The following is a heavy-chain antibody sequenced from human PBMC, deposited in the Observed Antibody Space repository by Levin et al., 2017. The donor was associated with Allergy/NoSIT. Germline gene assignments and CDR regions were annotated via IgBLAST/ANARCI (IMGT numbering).Heavy chain of an antibody. CDR2: FDPEDGET. Sequence: ASVKVSCKVSGYTLTELSMHWVRQAPGKGLEWRGGFDPEDGETIYAQKFQGRVTMTEDTSTDTAYMELSSLRSEDTAVYYCATGRPPLRLGEVSPHDAFDIWGQGTMVTVSS. V-gene: IGHV1-24*01. J-gene: IGHJ3*02. CDR3: ATGRPPLRLGEVSPHDAFDI. CDR1: GYTLTELS. D-gene: IGHD3-16*02.